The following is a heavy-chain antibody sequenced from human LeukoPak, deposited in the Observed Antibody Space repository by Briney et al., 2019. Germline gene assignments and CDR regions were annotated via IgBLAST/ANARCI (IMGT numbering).Heavy chain of an antibody. V-gene: IGHV4-39*07. D-gene: IGHD6-6*01. Sequence: SETLSLTCTVSGGSISSSSYYWGWIRQPPGKGLEWIGSIYYSGSTYYNPSLKSRVTISVDTSKNQFSLKLSSVTAADTAVYYCARVQLTPPFYYYYYYMDVWGKGTTVTVSS. J-gene: IGHJ6*03. CDR1: GGSISSSSYY. CDR2: IYYSGST. CDR3: ARVQLTPPFYYYYYYMDV.